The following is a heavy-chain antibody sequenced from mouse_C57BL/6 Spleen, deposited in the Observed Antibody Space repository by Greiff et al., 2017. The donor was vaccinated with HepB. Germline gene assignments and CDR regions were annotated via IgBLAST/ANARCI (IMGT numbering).Heavy chain of an antibody. CDR1: GFTFSSYA. Sequence: EVMLVESGGGLVKPGGSLKLSCAASGFTFSSYAMSWVRQTPEKRLEWVATISDGGSYTYYPDNVKGRFTISRDNAKNNLYLQMSHLKSEDTAMYYCARVYGSSDYYAMGYWGQGTSVTVSS. V-gene: IGHV5-4*03. D-gene: IGHD1-1*01. CDR2: ISDGGSYT. J-gene: IGHJ4*01. CDR3: ARVYGSSDYYAMGY.